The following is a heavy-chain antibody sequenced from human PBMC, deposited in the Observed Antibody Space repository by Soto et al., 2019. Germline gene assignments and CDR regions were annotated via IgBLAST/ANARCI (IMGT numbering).Heavy chain of an antibody. J-gene: IGHJ4*02. D-gene: IGHD2-21*01. V-gene: IGHV3-23*01. CDR2: FSSAGGGT. Sequence: GGSLRLSCAASGFIFDNYVMSWVRQPPGKGLEWVSTFSSAGGGTYYADSVKGRFTISRDNSKSTLSLQMSSLRAEETAIYYCAKGGRGGWLFFDHWGQGNPVTVSS. CDR3: AKGGRGGWLFFDH. CDR1: GFIFDNYV.